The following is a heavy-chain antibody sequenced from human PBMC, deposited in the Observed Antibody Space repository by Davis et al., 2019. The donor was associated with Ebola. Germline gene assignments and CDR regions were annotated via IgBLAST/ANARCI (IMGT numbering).Heavy chain of an antibody. CDR1: GFTFSSYA. V-gene: IGHV3-23*01. Sequence: GESLKISCAASGFTFSSYAMSWVRQAPGKGLEWVSAISGSGGSTYYADSVKGRFTISRDNSKNTLYLQMNSLKTEDTAVYYCTSRTGAFDYWGQGTLVTVSS. CDR2: ISGSGGST. D-gene: IGHD7-27*01. J-gene: IGHJ4*02. CDR3: TSRTGAFDY.